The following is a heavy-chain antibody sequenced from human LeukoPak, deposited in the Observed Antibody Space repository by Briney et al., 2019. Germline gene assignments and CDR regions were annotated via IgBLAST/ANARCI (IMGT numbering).Heavy chain of an antibody. CDR3: AKSPGIAAAGTFLD. Sequence: GGSLRLSCAASGFIFSSYAMSWVRQAPGKGLEWVSAISGRGGSTYYADSVKGRFTISGDNSKNTLYLQMNRLRAEDTAVYYCAKSPGIAAAGTFLDWGQGTLVTVSS. D-gene: IGHD6-13*01. CDR2: ISGRGGST. J-gene: IGHJ4*02. V-gene: IGHV3-23*01. CDR1: GFIFSSYA.